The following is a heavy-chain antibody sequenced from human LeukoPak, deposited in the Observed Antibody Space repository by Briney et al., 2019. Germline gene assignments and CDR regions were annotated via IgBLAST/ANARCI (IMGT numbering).Heavy chain of an antibody. J-gene: IGHJ6*02. CDR1: GGSISSGGYY. Sequence: SETLSLTCTVSGGSISSGGYYWSWIRQHPGKGLEWIGYIYYSGSTYYNPSLKSRVTISVDTSKSQFSLKLSSVTAADTAVYYCAGSLTDYGDYYYGMDVWGQGTTVTVSS. D-gene: IGHD4-17*01. CDR2: IYYSGST. V-gene: IGHV4-31*03. CDR3: AGSLTDYGDYYYGMDV.